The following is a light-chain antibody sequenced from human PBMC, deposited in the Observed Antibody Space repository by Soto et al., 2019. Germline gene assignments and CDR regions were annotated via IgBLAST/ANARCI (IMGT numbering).Light chain of an antibody. J-gene: IGKJ4*01. CDR3: QQRSNWPLT. CDR1: QSVSSNY. CDR2: GAS. Sequence: EIVLTQSPGTLSFSRGERATLSCRASQSVSSNYFAWYQKKXGQDPRXXIYGASTRATGIPARFSGSGSGTEFNLTISRLQSEDFAVYDCQQRSNWPLTFGGGTKVDIK. V-gene: IGKV3D-20*02.